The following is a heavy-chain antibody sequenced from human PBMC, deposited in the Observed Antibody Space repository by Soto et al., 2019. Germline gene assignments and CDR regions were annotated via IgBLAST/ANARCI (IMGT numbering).Heavy chain of an antibody. Sequence: GASVKVSCKSSGYTFSSYYLRWVRQAPVQGLXWMGIIKHRGDHKSHEEKFQGRITMNSDKSTSTVYMELRSLRSDETAVYYCARGPLSGFGELMNNYYDMDVWGQGTTVTVSS. CDR2: IKHRGDHK. V-gene: IGHV1-46*01. D-gene: IGHD3-10*01. J-gene: IGHJ6*02. CDR1: GYTFSSYY. CDR3: ARGPLSGFGELMNNYYDMDV.